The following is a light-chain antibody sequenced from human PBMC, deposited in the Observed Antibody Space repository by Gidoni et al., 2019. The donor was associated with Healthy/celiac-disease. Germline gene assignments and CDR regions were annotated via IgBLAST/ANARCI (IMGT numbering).Light chain of an antibody. CDR3: QQSYSTLPFT. CDR2: AAS. Sequence: DIQMTQSPSSLSASVGDRVTINCRASPSISSYLNWYQQKPGKAPKLLIYAASSLQSGVPPRFRGSGSGTDFTLTISSLQPEDFATYYCQQSYSTLPFTFGPGTKVDIK. CDR1: PSISSY. J-gene: IGKJ3*01. V-gene: IGKV1-39*01.